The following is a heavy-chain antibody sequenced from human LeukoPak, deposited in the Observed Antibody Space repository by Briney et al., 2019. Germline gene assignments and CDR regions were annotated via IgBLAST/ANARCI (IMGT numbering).Heavy chain of an antibody. V-gene: IGHV1-18*01. CDR2: ISGDKGKT. J-gene: IGHJ4*02. D-gene: IGHD1-26*01. CDR3: ARGNTKWELTLRY. Sequence: ASVKVSCKASGYIFSSYGISWVRQAPGQGLEWVAWISGDKGKTKYAQKVQGRVTLTTDISTTTVYMELRSLTFDDTAFYYCARGNTKWELTLRYWGQGTLVTVSS. CDR1: GYIFSSYG.